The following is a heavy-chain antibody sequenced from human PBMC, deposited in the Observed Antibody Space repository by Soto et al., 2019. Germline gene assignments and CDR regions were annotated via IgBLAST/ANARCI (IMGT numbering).Heavy chain of an antibody. V-gene: IGHV4-30-2*01. CDR1: GGSISSGGYS. J-gene: IGHJ4*02. D-gene: IGHD6-13*01. CDR3: ARASPGQLFDY. Sequence: PSETLSLTCAVSGGSISSGGYSWSWIRQPPGKGLEWIGYIYHSGSTYYNPPLKSRVTISVDRSKNQFSLKLSSVTAADTAVYYCARASPGQLFDYWGQGTLVTVSS. CDR2: IYHSGST.